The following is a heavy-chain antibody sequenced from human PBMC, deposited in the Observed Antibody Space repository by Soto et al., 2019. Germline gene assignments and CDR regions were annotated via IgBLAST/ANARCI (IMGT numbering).Heavy chain of an antibody. Sequence: QVQLVQSGAEVKKPGASVKVSCKASGYTFTSYAMHWVRQAPGQRLEWMGWINAGNGNTKYSQKFQGRVTITRDTSASTVYMELSSLRSEDTAVYYCARDLLYTRTFDPWGQGTLVTVSS. CDR1: GYTFTSYA. V-gene: IGHV1-3*01. D-gene: IGHD3-10*01. J-gene: IGHJ5*02. CDR3: ARDLLYTRTFDP. CDR2: INAGNGNT.